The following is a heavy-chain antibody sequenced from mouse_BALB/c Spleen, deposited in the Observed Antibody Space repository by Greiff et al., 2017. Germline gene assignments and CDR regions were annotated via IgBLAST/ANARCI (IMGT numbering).Heavy chain of an antibody. CDR2: ISDGGSYT. J-gene: IGHJ2*01. CDR1: GFTFSDYY. Sequence: DVKLVESGGGLVKPGGSLKLSCAASGFTFSDYYMCWVRQTPEKRLEWVATISDGGSYTYYPDSVKGRFTISRDNAKNNLYLQMSSLKSEDTAMYYCARTDFDYWGQGTTLTVSS. V-gene: IGHV5-4*02. CDR3: ARTDFDY.